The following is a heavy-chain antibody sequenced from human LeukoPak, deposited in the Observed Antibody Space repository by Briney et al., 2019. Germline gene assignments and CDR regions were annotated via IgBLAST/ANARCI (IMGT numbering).Heavy chain of an antibody. D-gene: IGHD3-9*01. CDR1: GGSISSSSYY. V-gene: IGHV4-39*01. CDR3: ATQRGAYVDYYFDY. CDR2: IYYSGST. Sequence: PSETLSLTCTVSGGSISSSSYYWDWIRQPPGKGLEWIGSIYYSGSTYYNPSLKSRVTISVDTSKNQFSLKLSSVTAADTAVYYCATQRGAYVDYYFDYWGQGTLVTVSS. J-gene: IGHJ4*02.